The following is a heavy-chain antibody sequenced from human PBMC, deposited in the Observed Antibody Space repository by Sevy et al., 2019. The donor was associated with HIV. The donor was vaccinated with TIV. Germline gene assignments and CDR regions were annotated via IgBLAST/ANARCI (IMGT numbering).Heavy chain of an antibody. V-gene: IGHV3-30-3*01. J-gene: IGHJ4*02. Sequence: GGYLRLSCAASGFTFSSYAMHWVRQAPGKGLERVAVISYDGSNKYYADSVKGRFTISRYNSKNTLYLHMNSLRAEDTAVYYCPRGGDYYGSGSNDYWGQGTLVSVSS. CDR2: ISYDGSNK. CDR3: PRGGDYYGSGSNDY. CDR1: GFTFSSYA. D-gene: IGHD3-10*01.